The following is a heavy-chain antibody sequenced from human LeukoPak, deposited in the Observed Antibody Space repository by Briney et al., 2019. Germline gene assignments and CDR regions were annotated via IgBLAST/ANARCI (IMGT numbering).Heavy chain of an antibody. CDR2: IYYSGST. J-gene: IGHJ4*02. V-gene: IGHV4-59*01. D-gene: IGHD1-26*01. CDR3: ARDKRGSYADY. CDR1: GGSMTNYY. Sequence: SETLSLTRTVSGGSMTNYYWGWIRQPPGKGLEWIGYIYYSGSTSYNPSLKGRVTISVDTSNNQFSLKLSSVTAADTAVYYCARDKRGSYADYWGQGILVTVSS.